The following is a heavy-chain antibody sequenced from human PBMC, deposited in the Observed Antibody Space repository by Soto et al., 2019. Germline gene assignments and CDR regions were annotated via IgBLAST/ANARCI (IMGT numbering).Heavy chain of an antibody. V-gene: IGHV4-59*01. CDR3: ARVYGDYLDY. D-gene: IGHD4-17*01. J-gene: IGHJ4*02. Sequence: PSETLSLTCTVSGGSISSYYCSWIRQPPGKGLEWIGYIYYSGSTNYNPSLKSRVTISVDTSKNQFSLKLSSVTAADTAVYYCARVYGDYLDYWGQGTLVTVSS. CDR2: IYYSGST. CDR1: GGSISSYY.